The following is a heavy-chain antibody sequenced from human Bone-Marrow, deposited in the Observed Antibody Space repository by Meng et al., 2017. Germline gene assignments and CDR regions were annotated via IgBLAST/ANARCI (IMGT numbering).Heavy chain of an antibody. D-gene: IGHD3-22*01. CDR1: GSTFSDAW. CDR3: TTFSSGYHN. Sequence: GESPKISCAASGSTFSDAWMNWLRQAPGKGLEWVGRIKSKTDGGTTDYAAPVKGKFIFSRDDSKNMLYPQIKSLKAEDTAVYYCTTFSSGYHNWGQGTLVTVSS. CDR2: IKSKTDGGTT. J-gene: IGHJ4*02. V-gene: IGHV3-15*01.